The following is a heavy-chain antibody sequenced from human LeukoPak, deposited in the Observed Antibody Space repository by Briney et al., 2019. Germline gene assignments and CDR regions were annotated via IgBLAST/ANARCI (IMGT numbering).Heavy chain of an antibody. V-gene: IGHV1-2*02. D-gene: IGHD6-13*01. Sequence: GASVKVSCKASGYTFTGYYMHWVRQAPGQGLEWMGWINPNSGGTNYAQKFKGRVTITRDTSISTAYMELSRLRSDDTAVYYCASPGPGGAAAGLFDYSGQGTLVTASS. CDR2: INPNSGGT. CDR3: ASPGPGGAAAGLFDY. J-gene: IGHJ4*02. CDR1: GYTFTGYY.